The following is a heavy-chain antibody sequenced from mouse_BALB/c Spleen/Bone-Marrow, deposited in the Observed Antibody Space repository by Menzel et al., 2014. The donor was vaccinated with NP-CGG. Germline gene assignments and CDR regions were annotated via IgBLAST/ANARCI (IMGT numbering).Heavy chain of an antibody. Sequence: EVQLVESGGGLVQPGGSRKLSCAASGFTFSSFGMHWVRQAPEKGLEWVAYISSGSSTIYYADTVKGRFTISRDNPKNTLFLQMTSLRSEDTAMYYCARRGSNHRYFDVWGAGTTVTVSS. CDR1: GFTFSSFG. CDR3: ARRGSNHRYFDV. V-gene: IGHV5-17*02. J-gene: IGHJ1*01. D-gene: IGHD1-1*01. CDR2: ISSGSSTI.